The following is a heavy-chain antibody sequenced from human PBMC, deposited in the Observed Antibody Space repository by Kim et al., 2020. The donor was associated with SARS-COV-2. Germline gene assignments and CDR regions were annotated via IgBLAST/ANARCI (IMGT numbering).Heavy chain of an antibody. Sequence: PTYAQGFTGRFVFSLDTSVSTAYLQISSLKAEDTAVYYCATFGESSFDYWGQGTLVTVSS. CDR2: P. V-gene: IGHV7-4-1*02. D-gene: IGHD3-10*01. CDR3: ATFGESSFDY. J-gene: IGHJ4*02.